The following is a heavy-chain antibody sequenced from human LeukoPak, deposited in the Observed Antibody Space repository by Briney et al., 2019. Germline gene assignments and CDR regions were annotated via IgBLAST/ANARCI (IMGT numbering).Heavy chain of an antibody. CDR2: ISGSGSST. V-gene: IGHV3-23*01. CDR3: AKDVARYGSGSIDY. Sequence: GGSLRLSCAASGFTFSNYAMSWVRQAPGQGLEWLSGISGSGSSTYYADSVKGRFTISRDNAKTSLYLQMNSLRAEDTALYYCAKDVARYGSGSIDYWGQGTLVTVSS. CDR1: GFTFSNYA. J-gene: IGHJ4*02. D-gene: IGHD3-10*01.